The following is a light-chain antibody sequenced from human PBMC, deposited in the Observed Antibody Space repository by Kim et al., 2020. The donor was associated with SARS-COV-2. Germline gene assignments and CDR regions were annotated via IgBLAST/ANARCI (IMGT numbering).Light chain of an antibody. CDR2: NDN. J-gene: IGLJ3*02. Sequence: GQRVTSSCSGSRSNVERHFVNWYQQLPGTAPKVFIYNDNKRPSGVPDRFSGSRSGTSASLAISGLQSEDEADYYCATWDVTLNGWVFGGGTQLTVL. CDR1: RSNVERHF. CDR3: ATWDVTLNGWV. V-gene: IGLV1-44*01.